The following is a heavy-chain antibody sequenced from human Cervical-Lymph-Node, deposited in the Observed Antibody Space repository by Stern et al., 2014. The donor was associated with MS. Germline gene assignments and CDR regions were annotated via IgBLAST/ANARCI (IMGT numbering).Heavy chain of an antibody. CDR3: ARDAKTYYYGSGSHNDY. V-gene: IGHV3-21*01. Sequence: VQLVQSGGGLVKPGGSLRLSCAASGFTFSSYSMNWVRQAPGKGLEWVSSISSTSSYIYYADSVKGRFTISRDNAKNSLYLQMNSLRAEDTAVYYCARDAKTYYYGSGSHNDYWGQGTLVTVSS. CDR2: ISSTSSYI. J-gene: IGHJ4*02. D-gene: IGHD3-10*01. CDR1: GFTFSSYS.